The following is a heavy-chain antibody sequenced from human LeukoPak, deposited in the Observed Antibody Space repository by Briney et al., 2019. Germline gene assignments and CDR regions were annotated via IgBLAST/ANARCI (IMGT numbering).Heavy chain of an antibody. CDR1: GASISSSY. V-gene: IGHV4-59*08. J-gene: IGHJ6*03. D-gene: IGHD1-1*01. Sequence: SETLSLTCTVSGASISSSYWSWIRQPPGKGLEWIGYIYYTGSTNYNPSLKSRVTISVDMSKNQFSLQLSSVTAADTAAYYCARLGIYPIQAYNYNYHYMDVWAKGTTVTVSS. CDR3: ARLGIYPIQAYNYNYHYMDV. CDR2: IYYTGST.